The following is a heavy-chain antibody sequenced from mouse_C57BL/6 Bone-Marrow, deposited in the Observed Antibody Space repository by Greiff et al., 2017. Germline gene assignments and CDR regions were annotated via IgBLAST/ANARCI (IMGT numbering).Heavy chain of an antibody. Sequence: EVHLVESGGGLVKPGGSLKLSCAASGFTFSSYTMSWVRQTPEKRLEWVATISGGGGNTYYPDSVKGRFTISRDNAKNTLYLQMSILRSEDTALYYCALLLRSGDYWGQGTTLTVSS. V-gene: IGHV5-9*01. CDR2: ISGGGGNT. J-gene: IGHJ2*01. D-gene: IGHD1-1*01. CDR1: GFTFSSYT. CDR3: ALLLRSGDY.